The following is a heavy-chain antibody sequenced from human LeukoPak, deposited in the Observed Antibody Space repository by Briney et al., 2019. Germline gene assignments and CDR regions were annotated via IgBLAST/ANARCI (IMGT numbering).Heavy chain of an antibody. V-gene: IGHV3-66*01. CDR1: GFSVTSNH. D-gene: IGHD6-6*01. Sequence: GGSLRLSCAASGFSVTSNHMNWVRQAPGKGLEWVSIIYTGGTTHYADSLNDRFTISRADSINTLYLQMNSLRAEDTAVYYCARDSSSYYFDYWGQGTLVTVSP. CDR2: IYTGGTT. J-gene: IGHJ4*02. CDR3: ARDSSSYYFDY.